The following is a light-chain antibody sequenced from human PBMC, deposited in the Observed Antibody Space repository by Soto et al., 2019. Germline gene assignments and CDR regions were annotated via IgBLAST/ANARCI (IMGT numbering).Light chain of an antibody. CDR1: SSDVGAYNY. Sequence: QSVLTQPASLSGSPGQSITISCTGTSSDVGAYNYASWYQQYPGKAPKVIIYDVSNRPSGVSNRFSGSKSGNTASLTISGLQAEDEADYYCSSYTSSSTSYVFGTGTKVTVL. V-gene: IGLV2-14*01. CDR3: SSYTSSSTSYV. J-gene: IGLJ1*01. CDR2: DVS.